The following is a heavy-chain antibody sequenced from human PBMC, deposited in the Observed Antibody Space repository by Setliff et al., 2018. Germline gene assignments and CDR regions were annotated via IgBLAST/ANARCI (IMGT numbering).Heavy chain of an antibody. V-gene: IGHV4-59*01. D-gene: IGHD5-12*01. CDR2: IYHNGNT. J-gene: IGHJ4*02. CDR1: GGSISPYF. CDR3: AGTPARGTTWLSHFDY. Sequence: SETLSLTCTVSGGSISPYFWSWIRQPPGKGLEWIGYIYHNGNTNFNPSLKSQVNMSVDTSKNQIALNLKSVTAADTAVYYCAGTPARGTTWLSHFDYWGQGTLVTVSS.